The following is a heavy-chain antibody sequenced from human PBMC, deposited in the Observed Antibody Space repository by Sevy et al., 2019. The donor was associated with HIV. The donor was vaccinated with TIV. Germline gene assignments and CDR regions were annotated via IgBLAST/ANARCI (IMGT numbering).Heavy chain of an antibody. J-gene: IGHJ5*02. CDR2: IYYTGNT. V-gene: IGHV4-61*01. Sequence: SETLSLTCIVSGDSVTSSPHYWTWIRQPPGKGLEWIAYIYYTGNTNYNPSLRDRVTISVDISKNQFSLKLSSVTAADTAVYYCARVVGESCSGDTCSGWFDPWGQGTQVTVSS. CDR3: ARVVGESCSGDTCSGWFDP. CDR1: GDSVTSSPHY. D-gene: IGHD2-15*01.